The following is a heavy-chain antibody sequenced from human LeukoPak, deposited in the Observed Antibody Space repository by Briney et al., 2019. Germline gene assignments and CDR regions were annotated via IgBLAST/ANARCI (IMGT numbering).Heavy chain of an antibody. CDR2: ISGSGGST. V-gene: IGHV3-23*01. Sequence: GGSLRLSCAASGFTFSSYAMSWVRQAPGKGLEWVSAISGSGGSTYYADSVKGRFTISGDNSKNTLYLQMNSLRAEDTAVYYCAKDSGYSYGFYNWFDPWGQGTLVTVFS. J-gene: IGHJ5*02. CDR3: AKDSGYSYGFYNWFDP. D-gene: IGHD5-18*01. CDR1: GFTFSSYA.